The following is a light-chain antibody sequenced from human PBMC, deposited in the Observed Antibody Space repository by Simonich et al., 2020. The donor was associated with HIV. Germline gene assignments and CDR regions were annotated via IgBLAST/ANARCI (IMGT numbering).Light chain of an antibody. Sequence: DIVMTQSPDSLAVSLGERATIHCKSSQSVLYSSNNKHSLSWYQQKPGQPPKLLIYWASTRESGVPDRFSGSGSGTDFTLTISSLQAEDVAVYYCQQYYSTPWTFGQGTKVEIK. J-gene: IGKJ1*01. CDR3: QQYYSTPWT. CDR1: QSVLYSSNNKHS. CDR2: WAS. V-gene: IGKV4-1*01.